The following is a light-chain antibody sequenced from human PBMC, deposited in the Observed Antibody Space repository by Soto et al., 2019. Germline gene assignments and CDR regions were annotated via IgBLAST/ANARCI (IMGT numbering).Light chain of an antibody. CDR1: SSDVGAYDY. CDR2: EVS. V-gene: IGLV2-14*03. CDR3: ASHTTTSTRV. J-gene: IGLJ1*01. Sequence: QSALTQPASVSGSPGQSIAISCTGTSSDVGAYDYVSWYQQHPDRAPRLVIYEVSNRPSGVSNRFSGSKSVNTATLTISGLQAEDEADYYGASHTTTSTRVFGTGTKLTVL.